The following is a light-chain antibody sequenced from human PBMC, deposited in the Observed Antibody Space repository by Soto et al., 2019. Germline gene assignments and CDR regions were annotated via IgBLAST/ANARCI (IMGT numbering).Light chain of an antibody. CDR2: AAS. V-gene: IGKV3-15*01. CDR3: QQYSNWPPT. CDR1: QSVSSN. J-gene: IGKJ1*01. Sequence: EIVMTQSPAALSVSPGERATLSCRASQSVSSNLAWYQQKPGQAPRLLIYAASTRATGISTRFSGSGSGTEFTLTISSLQSEDFAVYSCQQYSNWPPTFGQGTKV.